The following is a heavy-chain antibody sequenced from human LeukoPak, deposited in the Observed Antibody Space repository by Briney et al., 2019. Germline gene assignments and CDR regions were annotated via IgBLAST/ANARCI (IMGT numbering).Heavy chain of an antibody. Sequence: GGSLRLSCAASGFTFSDYYMTWIRQAPGKGLEWISYISSSGNTISYANSVKGRFTISRDNAKNSLSLQMNSLRVEDTAVYYCARVRGKVDPWGQGTLVTVSS. V-gene: IGHV3-11*01. CDR1: GFTFSDYY. J-gene: IGHJ5*02. CDR2: ISSSGNTI. CDR3: ARVRGKVDP.